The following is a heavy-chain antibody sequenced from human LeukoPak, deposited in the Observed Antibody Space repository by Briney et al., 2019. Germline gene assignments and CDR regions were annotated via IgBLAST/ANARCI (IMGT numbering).Heavy chain of an antibody. CDR3: ARHSSGWYESAFDV. J-gene: IGHJ3*01. V-gene: IGHV4-34*01. D-gene: IGHD6-19*01. Sequence: SETLSLTCAVYGGTFSGYHWSWIRQPPEKGAEWIGEINHSGGTNYNPSLKSRVTISQDTSKNQFSLNLSSVTAADTAMYYCARHSSGWYESAFDVWGQGTMVSVSS. CDR1: GGTFSGYH. CDR2: INHSGGT.